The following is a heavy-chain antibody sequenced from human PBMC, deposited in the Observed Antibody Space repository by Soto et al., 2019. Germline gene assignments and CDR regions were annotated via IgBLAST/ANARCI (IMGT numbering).Heavy chain of an antibody. V-gene: IGHV1-69*01. D-gene: IGHD2-2*01. CDR2: IIPIFGTA. CDR1: GGTFSSYA. J-gene: IGHJ6*02. CDR3: AREYIVVVPAATVPNYYYGMDV. Sequence: QVQLVQSGAEVQKPGSSVKVSCKASGGTFSSYAISWVRQAPGQGLEWMGGIIPIFGTANYAQKFQGRVTITADESTSTAYMELSSLRSEDTAVYYCAREYIVVVPAATVPNYYYGMDVWGQGTTVTVSS.